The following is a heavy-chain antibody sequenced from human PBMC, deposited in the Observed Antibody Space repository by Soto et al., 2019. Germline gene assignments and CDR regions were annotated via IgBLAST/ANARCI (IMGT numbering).Heavy chain of an antibody. CDR3: ARGMYYYDSSGYRF. CDR2: ISHSGST. J-gene: IGHJ4*02. Sequence: AETLSLTCAAYGVSFSGYYWSWIRQPPGKGLEWIGEISHSGSTNYNPSLKSRVTISVDTSNDQSSLKLSSVTAADTAVYYCARGMYYYDSSGYRFWGQGTLVTVSS. D-gene: IGHD3-22*01. V-gene: IGHV4-34*01. CDR1: GVSFSGYY.